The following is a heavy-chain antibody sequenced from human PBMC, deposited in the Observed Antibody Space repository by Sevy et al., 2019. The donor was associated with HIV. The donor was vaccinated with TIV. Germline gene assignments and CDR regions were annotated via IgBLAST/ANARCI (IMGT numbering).Heavy chain of an antibody. CDR2: ISPYTGDT. V-gene: IGHV1-18*01. J-gene: IGHJ4*02. Sequence: ASVKVSCRASGYTFRSYGISWVRQAPGQGLEWIGWISPYTGDTDFARNVQARVSMTSDTSTSTAYMELRSLRSDDTAVYYCARDKPQGVVVIPGAMWGGIDYWGQGTPVTVSS. CDR1: GYTFRSYG. CDR3: ARDKPQGVVVIPGAMWGGIDY. D-gene: IGHD2-2*01.